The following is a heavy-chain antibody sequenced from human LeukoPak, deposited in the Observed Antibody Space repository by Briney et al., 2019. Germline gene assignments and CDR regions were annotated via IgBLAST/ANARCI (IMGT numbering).Heavy chain of an antibody. V-gene: IGHV4-30-4*01. CDR3: ARAGSPVYYYGMDV. Sequence: PSETLSLTCTVSGGSISSGDYYWSWIRQPPGKGLEWIGYIYYSGSTYYNPSLKSRVTISVDTFKNQFSLKLSSVTAADTAVYYCARAGSPVYYYGMDVWGQGTTVTVSS. D-gene: IGHD7-27*01. CDR2: IYYSGST. J-gene: IGHJ6*02. CDR1: GGSISSGDYY.